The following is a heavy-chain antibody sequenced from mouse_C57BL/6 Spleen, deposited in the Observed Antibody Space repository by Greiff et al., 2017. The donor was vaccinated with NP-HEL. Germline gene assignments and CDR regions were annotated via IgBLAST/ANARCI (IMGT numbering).Heavy chain of an antibody. Sequence: QVQLQQSGAELVRPGTSVKMSCKASGYTFTNYWIGWAKQRPGHGLEWIGDIYPGGGYTNYNEKFKGKATLTADKSSSTAYMQFSSLTSEDSAIYYCARRALGSSPPFDYWGQGTTLTVSS. CDR2: IYPGGGYT. J-gene: IGHJ2*01. CDR1: GYTFTNYW. CDR3: ARRALGSSPPFDY. D-gene: IGHD1-1*01. V-gene: IGHV1-63*01.